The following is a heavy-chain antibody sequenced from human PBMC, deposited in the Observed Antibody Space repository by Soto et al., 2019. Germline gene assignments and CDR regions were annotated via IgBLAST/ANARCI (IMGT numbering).Heavy chain of an antibody. Sequence: SLKVSCKASGGTFSSYAISWVRQAPGQGLEWMGGIIPIFGTANYAQKSQGRVTITADESTSTAYMELSSLRSEDTAVYYCARDLRSGGSCYAYWGQGTLVTVSS. D-gene: IGHD2-15*01. CDR2: IIPIFGTA. CDR3: ARDLRSGGSCYAY. J-gene: IGHJ4*02. V-gene: IGHV1-69*13. CDR1: GGTFSSYA.